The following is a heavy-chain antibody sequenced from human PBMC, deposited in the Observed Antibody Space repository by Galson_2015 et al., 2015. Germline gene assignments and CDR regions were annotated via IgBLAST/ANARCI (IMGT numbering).Heavy chain of an antibody. CDR2: IIPIFGTA. V-gene: IGHV1-69*13. CDR3: ARGTLQAHPAKPRVKPNGESYYYYMDV. D-gene: IGHD1-14*01. J-gene: IGHJ6*03. CDR1: GGTFSSYA. Sequence: SVKVSCKASGGTFSSYAISWVRQAPGQGLEWMGGIIPIFGTANYAQKFQGRVTITADESTSTAYMELSSLRSEDTAVYYCARGTLQAHPAKPRVKPNGESYYYYMDVWDKGTTVTVSS.